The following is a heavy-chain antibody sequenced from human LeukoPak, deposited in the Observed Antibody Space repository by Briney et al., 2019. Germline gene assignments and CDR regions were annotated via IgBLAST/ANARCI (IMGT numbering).Heavy chain of an antibody. CDR3: ARDTHIVVVTTSGPFDI. J-gene: IGHJ3*02. D-gene: IGHD2-21*02. CDR1: RYTFTSYY. Sequence: ASVKVSCNASRYTFTSYYMHWVRQAPGQGLEWMGIINPSGGSTSYAQKFQGRVTMTRDTSTSTVYMELSSLRSEDTAVYYCARDTHIVVVTTSGPFDIWGQGTMVTVSS. CDR2: INPSGGST. V-gene: IGHV1-46*01.